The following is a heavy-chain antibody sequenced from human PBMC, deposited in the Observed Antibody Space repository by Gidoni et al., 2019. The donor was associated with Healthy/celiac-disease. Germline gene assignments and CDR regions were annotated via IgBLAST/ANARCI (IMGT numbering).Heavy chain of an antibody. V-gene: IGHV3-30-3*01. J-gene: IGHJ6*02. CDR2: ISYDGSNK. Sequence: QVQLVESGGGVVQPGRSLRLSCAASGFPFRSYAMHWVRQAPGKGLEWVAVISYDGSNKYYADSVKGRFTISRDNSKNTLYLQMNSLRAEDTAVYYCARAVADNYYYYGMDVWGQGTTVTVSS. D-gene: IGHD6-19*01. CDR3: ARAVADNYYYYGMDV. CDR1: GFPFRSYA.